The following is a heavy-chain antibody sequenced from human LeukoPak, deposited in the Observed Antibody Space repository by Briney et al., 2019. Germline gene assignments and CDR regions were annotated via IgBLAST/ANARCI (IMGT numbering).Heavy chain of an antibody. CDR1: GYTFTSYG. CDR2: ISAYNGNT. J-gene: IGHJ4*02. V-gene: IGHV1-18*01. CDR3: ARSMGSGHYYVADY. D-gene: IGHD3-22*01. Sequence: GASVKVSCKASGYTFTSYGISWVRQAPGQGLDWMGWISAYNGNTNYAQKLQGRVTMTTDTSTSTAYMELRSLRSDDTAVYYCARSMGSGHYYVADYWGQGTLVTVSS.